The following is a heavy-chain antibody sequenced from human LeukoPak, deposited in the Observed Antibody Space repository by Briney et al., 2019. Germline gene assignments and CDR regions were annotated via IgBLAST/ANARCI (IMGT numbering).Heavy chain of an antibody. Sequence: GESLKISCMGSGYNFYRYWIGWVRQLPGRGLEWVGVIYPGDSHAIYSPSFQGHVTLSADKSINTAYLQWSGLTTSDTAMYYCARPRGSGSYLSYFDYWGQGTLVTVSS. CDR3: ARPRGSGSYLSYFDY. V-gene: IGHV5-51*01. J-gene: IGHJ4*02. D-gene: IGHD3-10*01. CDR1: GYNFYRYW. CDR2: IYPGDSHA.